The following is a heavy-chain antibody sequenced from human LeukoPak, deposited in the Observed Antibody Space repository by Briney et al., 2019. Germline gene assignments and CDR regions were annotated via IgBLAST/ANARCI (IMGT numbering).Heavy chain of an antibody. V-gene: IGHV3-7*01. J-gene: IGHJ4*02. D-gene: IGHD4-23*01. CDR2: IKQDGSEK. CDR3: ARAFYGGNLDY. CDR1: GFTVSSDY. Sequence: GGSLRLSCAASGFTVSSDYMSWVRQAPGKGLEWVANIKQDGSEKYYVDSVKGRFTISRDNAKNSLYLQMNSLRAEDTAVYYCARAFYGGNLDYWGQGTLVTVSS.